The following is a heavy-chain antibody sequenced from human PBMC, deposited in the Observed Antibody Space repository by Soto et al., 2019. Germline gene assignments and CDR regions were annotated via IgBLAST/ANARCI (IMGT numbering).Heavy chain of an antibody. Sequence: QVQLVESGGDFVKPGGSLRLSCVVSGFSISNYYMTWVRQAPGEGLEWISYISGAGDRTDYADSVKGRFTISTDNARNSLFLHMNSLGAEDTAVYYCVIANWNVDYWGRGTLVTVSS. D-gene: IGHD1-1*01. CDR1: GFSISNYY. CDR3: VIANWNVDY. J-gene: IGHJ4*02. V-gene: IGHV3-11*06. CDR2: ISGAGDRT.